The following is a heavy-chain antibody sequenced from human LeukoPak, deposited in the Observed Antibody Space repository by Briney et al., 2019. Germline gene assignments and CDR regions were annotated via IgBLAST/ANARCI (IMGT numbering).Heavy chain of an antibody. V-gene: IGHV3-23*01. Sequence: GGSLRLSCVVSGFTFSTYAMSWVRQAPGKGLEWVSAISANGADTYYPDSVKGRFTISRDNSKNMLYLHLSSLRADDTAIYYCVRGGIGWYEEYFHLWGQGTLVTVSS. J-gene: IGHJ1*01. CDR1: GFTFSTYA. CDR2: ISANGADT. D-gene: IGHD6-19*01. CDR3: VRGGIGWYEEYFHL.